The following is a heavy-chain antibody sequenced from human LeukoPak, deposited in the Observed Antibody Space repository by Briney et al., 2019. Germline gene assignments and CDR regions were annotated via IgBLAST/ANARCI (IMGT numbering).Heavy chain of an antibody. V-gene: IGHV3-48*01. CDR2: ISSSSNTI. CDR1: GFTFSSFS. CDR3: ARDTATDWFDP. Sequence: GGSLRLSCAASGFTFSSFSMNWVRQAPGKGLEWISYISSSSNTIYYVDSVKGRFTISRDNAKNSLYLQMNSLRAEDTAVYYCARDTATDWFDPWGQGTLVTVSS. J-gene: IGHJ5*02.